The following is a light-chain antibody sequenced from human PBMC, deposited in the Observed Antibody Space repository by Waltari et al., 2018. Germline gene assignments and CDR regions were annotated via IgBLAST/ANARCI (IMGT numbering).Light chain of an antibody. CDR1: QNISSY. CDR3: QQSYSTPWT. CDR2: AAS. Sequence: EIQMTQSPSSLSASVGDRVTITCRASQNISSYLNWYQQKPGKAPKLLIYAASSLQSGVPSRFSGSGSGTDFTLTISSLQPEDFATYYCQQSYSTPWTFGQGTKVEIK. J-gene: IGKJ1*01. V-gene: IGKV1-39*01.